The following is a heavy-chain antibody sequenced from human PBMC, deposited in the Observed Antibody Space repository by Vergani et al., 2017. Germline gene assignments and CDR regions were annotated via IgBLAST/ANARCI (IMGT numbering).Heavy chain of an antibody. CDR2: ISGSGGST. CDR1: GFTFNPYA. Sequence: TASGFTFNPYAMHWVRPAPGKGLGWVSGISGSGGSTYYAGSVKGRFTISRDSSKNTLYLQMNSLSAGDTAVYYCAKANPRNSGYDYLYYYHAMDVWGQGTTVTVSS. D-gene: IGHD5-12*01. J-gene: IGHJ6*02. V-gene: IGHV3-23*01. CDR3: AKANPRNSGYDYLYYYHAMDV.